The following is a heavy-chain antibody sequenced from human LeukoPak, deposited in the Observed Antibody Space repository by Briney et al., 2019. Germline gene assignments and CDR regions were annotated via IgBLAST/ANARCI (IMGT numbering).Heavy chain of an antibody. D-gene: IGHD1-1*01. Sequence: ASVKVSCKASGYTFTGYYVHWVRQAPGQGLEWMGWINLNSGGTNYAQKFQGRVTMTRDTSISTAYMELSGLRSDDTAVYYCARGGYLGYFDYWGQGTLVTVSS. J-gene: IGHJ4*02. V-gene: IGHV1-2*02. CDR3: ARGGYLGYFDY. CDR1: GYTFTGYY. CDR2: INLNSGGT.